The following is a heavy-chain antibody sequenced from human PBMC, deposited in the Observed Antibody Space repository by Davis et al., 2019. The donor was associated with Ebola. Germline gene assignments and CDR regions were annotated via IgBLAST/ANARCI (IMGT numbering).Heavy chain of an antibody. J-gene: IGHJ4*02. CDR3: IRTERGFDY. V-gene: IGHV3-49*04. Sequence: GESLKISCTASGFIFGDHSMSWVRQAPGKGLEWVGVTRSKLYGGTTKYAASVKGRFTVSRDDSKSIAYLQMNSLKTEDTAVYYCIRTERGFDYWGQGTLVTVSS. CDR2: TRSKLYGGTT. CDR1: GFIFGDHS.